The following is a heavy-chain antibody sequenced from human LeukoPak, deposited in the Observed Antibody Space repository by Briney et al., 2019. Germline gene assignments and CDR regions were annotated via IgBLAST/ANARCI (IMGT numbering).Heavy chain of an antibody. CDR1: GFTFSSYA. V-gene: IGHV3-23*01. D-gene: IGHD6-19*01. CDR2: ISGSGGST. CDR3: AVDSGWDDYYYYGMDV. J-gene: IGHJ6*02. Sequence: GGSLRLSCAASGFTFSSYAMSWVRQAPGKGLEWVSAISGSGGSTYYADSVKGRFTISRDNSKNALYLQMNSLRVEDTAVYYCAVDSGWDDYYYYGMDVWGQGTTVTVSS.